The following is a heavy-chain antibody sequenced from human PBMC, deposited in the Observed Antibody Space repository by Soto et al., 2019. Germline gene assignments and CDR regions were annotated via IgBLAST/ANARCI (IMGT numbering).Heavy chain of an antibody. CDR1: GFTFSSYG. CDR3: AKDRPNLFDP. Sequence: QVQLVESGGGVVQPGRSLRLSCAASGFTFSSYGMHWVRQAPGKGLEWVAVISYDGSNKYYADSVKGRFTISRDNSKNTLYLQMNSLRAEDTAVYYCAKDRPNLFDPWGQGTLVTVSS. CDR2: ISYDGSNK. J-gene: IGHJ5*02. V-gene: IGHV3-30*18.